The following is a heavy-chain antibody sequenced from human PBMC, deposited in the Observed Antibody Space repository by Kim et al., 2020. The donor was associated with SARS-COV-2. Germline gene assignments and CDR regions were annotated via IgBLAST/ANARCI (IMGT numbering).Heavy chain of an antibody. CDR1: GFTFSSYA. J-gene: IGHJ3*02. CDR2: ISGSGGST. CDR3: AKDLAYDYVWGSYRYTTCAFDI. D-gene: IGHD3-16*02. Sequence: GGSLRLSCAASGFTFSSYAMSWVRQAPGKGLEWVSAISGSGGSTYYADSVKGRFTISRHNSKNTLYLQMNSLRAEDTAVYYCAKDLAYDYVWGSYRYTTCAFDIWGQGTMVTVSS. V-gene: IGHV3-23*01.